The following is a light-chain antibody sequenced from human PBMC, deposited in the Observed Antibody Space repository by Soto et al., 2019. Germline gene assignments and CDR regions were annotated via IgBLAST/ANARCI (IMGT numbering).Light chain of an antibody. CDR2: ETS. V-gene: IGKV1-5*03. J-gene: IGKJ1*01. CDR3: QQYDSFSPWT. CDR1: QSISRW. Sequence: EIQMTQSPSTLSASVGDRVAITCRASQSISRWLAWYQQKPGKAPKLLIYETSSLESGVPSRFSGSGSGTEFSLTISSLQPDDFATYFCQQYDSFSPWTFCQGTKVEIK.